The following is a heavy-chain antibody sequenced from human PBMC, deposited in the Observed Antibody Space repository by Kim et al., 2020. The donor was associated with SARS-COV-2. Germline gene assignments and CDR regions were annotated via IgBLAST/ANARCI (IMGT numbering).Heavy chain of an antibody. CDR2: IYYSGST. Sequence: SETLSLTCTVSGGSISSGGYYWSWIRQHPGKGLEWIGYIYYSGSTYYNPSLKSRVTISVDTSKNQFSLKLSSVTAADTAVYYCARDWGATNWFDPWGQGTLVTVSS. D-gene: IGHD3-16*01. V-gene: IGHV4-31*03. J-gene: IGHJ5*02. CDR3: ARDWGATNWFDP. CDR1: GGSISSGGYY.